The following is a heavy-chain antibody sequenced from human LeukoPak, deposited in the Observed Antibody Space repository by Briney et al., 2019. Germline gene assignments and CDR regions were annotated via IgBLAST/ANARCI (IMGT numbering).Heavy chain of an antibody. CDR2: IDPSDSYT. V-gene: IGHV5-10-1*01. Sequence: GASLRISCKGSGYSFTSYWISWVRQMPGKGLEWMGRIDPSDSYTNYSPSFQGHVTISADKSISTAYLQWSSLKASDTAMYYCARSKYNWNEHNWFDPWGQGTPVTVSS. CDR1: GYSFTSYW. J-gene: IGHJ5*02. CDR3: ARSKYNWNEHNWFDP. D-gene: IGHD1-1*01.